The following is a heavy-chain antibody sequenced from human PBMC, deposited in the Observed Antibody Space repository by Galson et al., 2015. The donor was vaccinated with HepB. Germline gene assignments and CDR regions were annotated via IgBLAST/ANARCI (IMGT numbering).Heavy chain of an antibody. D-gene: IGHD3-22*01. CDR3: ARVFDGSGSFGFEY. CDR2: INPKSGDT. V-gene: IGHV1-2*02. CDR1: GYTFTGHY. Sequence: SVKVSCKASGYTFTGHYLSWVRQAPGQGLEWMGWINPKSGDTNYARKFQDRIAVTRDTSISTAYMELNGLTSNDTAVYFCARVFDGSGSFGFEYWGQGTLVTVSS. J-gene: IGHJ4*02.